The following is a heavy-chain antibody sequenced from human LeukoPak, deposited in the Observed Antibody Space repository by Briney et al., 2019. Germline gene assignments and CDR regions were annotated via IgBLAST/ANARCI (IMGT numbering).Heavy chain of an antibody. V-gene: IGHV1-69*05. Sequence: ASVKVSCKASGGTFSSYAISWVRQAPGQGLEWMGGIIPIFGTANYAQKFQGRVTITTDESTSTAYMELSSLRSEDTAVYYCARGRRDYDILTGYQYYYYYGMDVWGQGTTVTVSS. CDR3: ARGRRDYDILTGYQYYYYYGMDV. CDR1: GGTFSSYA. J-gene: IGHJ6*02. CDR2: IIPIFGTA. D-gene: IGHD3-9*01.